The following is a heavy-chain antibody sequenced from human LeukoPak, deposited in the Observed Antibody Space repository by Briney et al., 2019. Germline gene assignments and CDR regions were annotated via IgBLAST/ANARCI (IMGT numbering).Heavy chain of an antibody. CDR1: GFTFSSHA. D-gene: IGHD2-2*01. CDR3: AKVVVPDDYYYYYGMDV. Sequence: GGSLRLSCAASGFTFSSHAMSWVRQAPGKGLEWVSCISGSGGATYYADSVKGRFTISRDNSKNTLYLQMNSLRAEDTAVYYCAKVVVPDDYYYYYGMDVWGQGTTVTVSS. J-gene: IGHJ6*02. V-gene: IGHV3-23*01. CDR2: ISGSGGAT.